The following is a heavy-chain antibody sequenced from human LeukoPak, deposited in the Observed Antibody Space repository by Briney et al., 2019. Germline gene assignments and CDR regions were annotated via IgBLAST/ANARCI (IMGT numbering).Heavy chain of an antibody. CDR3: ARAPVRTSYNWNYYYYGMDV. CDR2: INPNSGGT. Sequence: GASVKVSCKASGYTXTDYYMHWVRQAPGQGLEWMGWINPNSGGTNYAQKFQGRVTMTRDTSISTAYMELSRLRSDDTAVYYCARAPVRTSYNWNYYYYGMDVWGQGTTVTVSS. CDR1: GYTXTDYY. D-gene: IGHD1-20*01. V-gene: IGHV1-2*02. J-gene: IGHJ6*02.